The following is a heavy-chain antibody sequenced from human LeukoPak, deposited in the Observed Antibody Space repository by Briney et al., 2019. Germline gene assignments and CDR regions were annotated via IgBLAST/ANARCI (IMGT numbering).Heavy chain of an antibody. CDR3: ARGGGDGYNLFDY. D-gene: IGHD5-24*01. Sequence: SQTLSLTCTVSGGSISSGDYYWSWIRQPPGKGLEWIGYIYYSGSTYYNPSLKSRVTISVDRSKNQFSLKLSSVTAADTAVYYCARGGGDGYNLFDYWGQGTLVTVSS. V-gene: IGHV4-30-4*01. J-gene: IGHJ4*02. CDR2: IYYSGST. CDR1: GGSISSGDYY.